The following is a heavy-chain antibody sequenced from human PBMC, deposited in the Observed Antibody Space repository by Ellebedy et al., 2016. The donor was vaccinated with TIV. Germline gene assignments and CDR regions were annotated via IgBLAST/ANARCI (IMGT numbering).Heavy chain of an antibody. CDR1: GFSLNTSGMC. J-gene: IGHJ3*02. CDR3: ARIHSGSYYKTELSTDAFDI. Sequence: SGPTLVKPTQTLTLTCTFSGFSLNTSGMCVSWIRQPPGKALEWLARIDWDDDKYYTTSLKTRLTISKDTSKNQVVLTMTNMDPVDTATYYCARIHSGSYYKTELSTDAFDIWGQGTMVTVSS. V-gene: IGHV2-70*11. CDR2: IDWDDDK. D-gene: IGHD3-10*01.